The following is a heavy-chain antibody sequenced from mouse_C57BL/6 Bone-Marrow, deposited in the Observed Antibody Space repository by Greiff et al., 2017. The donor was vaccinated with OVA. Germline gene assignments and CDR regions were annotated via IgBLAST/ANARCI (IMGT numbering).Heavy chain of an antibody. CDR1: GYTFTSYW. V-gene: IGHV1-61*01. Sequence: VQLQQPGAELVRPGSSVKLSCKASGYTFTSYWMDWVKQRPGQGLEWIGNIYPSDSETHYNQKFKDKATLTVDKSSSTAYMQLSSLTSEDSAVYYCASTPFYYGSSSWYFDVWGTGTTVTVSS. CDR2: IYPSDSET. J-gene: IGHJ1*03. CDR3: ASTPFYYGSSSWYFDV. D-gene: IGHD1-1*01.